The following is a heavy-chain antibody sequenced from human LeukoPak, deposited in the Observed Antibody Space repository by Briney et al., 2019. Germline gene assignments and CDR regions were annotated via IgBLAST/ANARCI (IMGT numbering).Heavy chain of an antibody. CDR1: GGTFSSYA. V-gene: IGHV1-69*01. CDR2: IIPIFGTA. Sequence: GASVKVSCKASGGTFSSYAISWVRQAPGQGLEWMGGIIPIFGTANYAQKFQGRVTITADESTSTAYIELSSLRSEDTAVYYCARDRSAYYDILTGSPLDYWGQGTLVTVSS. D-gene: IGHD3-9*01. CDR3: ARDRSAYYDILTGSPLDY. J-gene: IGHJ4*02.